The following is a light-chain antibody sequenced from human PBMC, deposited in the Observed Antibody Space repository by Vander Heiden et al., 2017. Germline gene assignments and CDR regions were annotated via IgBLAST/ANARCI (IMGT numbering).Light chain of an antibody. CDR1: SSDVGGYNY. CDR2: DVT. J-gene: IGLJ1*01. V-gene: IGLV2-14*01. Sequence: QSALTQPASVSGSPGQSIIISCTGTSSDVGGYNYVAWYQQHASNAPKLMIYDVTNRPSGVSNRFSGSKSGTTVSLTISGLQAEDEADYYCSSYRTNSYRIFGSGTKVTVL. CDR3: SSYRTNSYRI.